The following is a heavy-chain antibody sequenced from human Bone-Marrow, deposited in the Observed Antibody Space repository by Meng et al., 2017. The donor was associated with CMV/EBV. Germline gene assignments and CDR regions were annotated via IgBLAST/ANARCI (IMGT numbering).Heavy chain of an antibody. Sequence: VQLWQAGAEVNKPGASVKVSCKASGYTLIDYYIHWVRQAPGQWLEWMGWINPSDDTNYAQNFQGRVTMTRDMSINTVYMELSRLTSDDTAVYYCARSSGWSRFDHWGQGTLVTVSS. J-gene: IGHJ4*02. CDR2: INPSDDT. D-gene: IGHD6-19*01. CDR1: GYTLIDYY. CDR3: ARSSGWSRFDH. V-gene: IGHV1-2*02.